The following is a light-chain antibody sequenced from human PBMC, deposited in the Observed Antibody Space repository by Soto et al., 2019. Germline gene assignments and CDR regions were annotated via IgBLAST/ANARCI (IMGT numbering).Light chain of an antibody. Sequence: EIVLTQSPGTLSLSPGERATLSCRASQSVGSDLAWYQQKPGQAPRLLIYGASSRATGIPDRFSGSGSGTDSTLTISRLEPEDFAVYYCQQYGSSSWTCGQGTKGDIK. CDR3: QQYGSSSWT. CDR1: QSVGSD. CDR2: GAS. V-gene: IGKV3-20*01. J-gene: IGKJ1*01.